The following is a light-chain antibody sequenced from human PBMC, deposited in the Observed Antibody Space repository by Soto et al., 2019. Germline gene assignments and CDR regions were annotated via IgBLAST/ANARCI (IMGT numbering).Light chain of an antibody. V-gene: IGKV1-9*01. Sequence: IQLTQSPSSLSASVGDRVTLTCRASLGISSYLAWYQQKPGKAPKVLIYDASTLQSGVPSRFSGGGSGTDFTLTISSLQPEDVATYYCQKYNSAPRTFGQGTKVDIK. CDR3: QKYNSAPRT. CDR2: DAS. CDR1: LGISSY. J-gene: IGKJ1*01.